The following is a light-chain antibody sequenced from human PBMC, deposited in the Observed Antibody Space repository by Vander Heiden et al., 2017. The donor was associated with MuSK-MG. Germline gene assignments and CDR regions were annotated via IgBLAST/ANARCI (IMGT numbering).Light chain of an antibody. V-gene: IGLV1-40*01. CDR1: SSNIGAGYD. CDR3: QSYDSSLSGVV. CDR2: CNS. J-gene: IGLJ2*01. Sequence: QSVLTQPPSVSGPPGQRVTISCTGSSSNIGAGYDVHWYQQLPGTAPKLLIECNSNRPSGVPDRFSGSKSGTSASLALTGLQAEDEADYYCQSYDSSLSGVVFGRGTKLTVL.